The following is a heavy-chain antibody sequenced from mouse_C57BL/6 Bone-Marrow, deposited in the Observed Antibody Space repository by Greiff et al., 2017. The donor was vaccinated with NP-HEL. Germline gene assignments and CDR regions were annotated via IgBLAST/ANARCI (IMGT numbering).Heavy chain of an antibody. CDR2: INPNYGTT. CDR1: GYSFTDYN. J-gene: IGHJ1*03. V-gene: IGHV1-39*01. CDR3: AREGLYYGSSYWYFDV. D-gene: IGHD1-1*01. Sequence: VQLKESGPELVKPGASVKISCKASGYSFTDYNMNWVKQSNGKSLEWIGVINPNYGTTSYNQKFKGKATLTVDQSSSTAYMQLNSLTSEDSAVYYCAREGLYYGSSYWYFDVWGTGTTVTVSS.